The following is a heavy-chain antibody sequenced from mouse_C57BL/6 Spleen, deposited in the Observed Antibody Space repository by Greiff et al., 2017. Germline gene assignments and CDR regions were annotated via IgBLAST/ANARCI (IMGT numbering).Heavy chain of an antibody. J-gene: IGHJ1*03. CDR2: ISYDGSN. Sequence: EVQLQESGPGLVKPSQSLSLTCSVTGYSITSGYYWNWIRQFPGNKLEWMGYISYDGSNNYNPSLKNRISITRDTSKNQFFLKLNSVTTEDTATYYCAREKGLLITTVVADWYFDVWGTGTTVTVSS. D-gene: IGHD1-1*01. CDR3: AREKGLLITTVVADWYFDV. V-gene: IGHV3-6*01. CDR1: GYSITSGYY.